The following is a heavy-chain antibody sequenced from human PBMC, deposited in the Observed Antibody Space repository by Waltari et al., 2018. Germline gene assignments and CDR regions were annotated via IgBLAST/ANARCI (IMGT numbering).Heavy chain of an antibody. CDR2: IYSGGDA. V-gene: IGHV4-61*02. CDR1: GGSINSDTYY. Sequence: QVLLQESGPGLVKPSQTLSLPCTVSGGSINSDTYYWSWIRPPAGKGLEWIGRIYSGGDARYSPALERRVTMSVDRSKNQFSLKIFSVTDADAAVYYCARWDERLARYHFDDWGQGTQVIVSS. D-gene: IGHD1-1*01. J-gene: IGHJ4*02. CDR3: ARWDERLARYHFDD.